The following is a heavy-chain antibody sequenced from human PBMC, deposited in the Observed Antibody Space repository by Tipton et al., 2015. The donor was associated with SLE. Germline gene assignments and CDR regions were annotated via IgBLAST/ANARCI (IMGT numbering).Heavy chain of an antibody. V-gene: IGHV4-61*08. CDR3: ARGEVLIFSSSWYAYYFDY. CDR1: GGSISSGGYY. D-gene: IGHD6-13*01. Sequence: LRLSCTVSGGSISSGGYYWSWIRQPPGKGLEWIGYIYYSGSTNYNPSLKSRVTISVDTSKNQFSLKLSSVTAADTAVYYCARGEVLIFSSSWYAYYFDYWGQGTLVTVSS. CDR2: IYYSGST. J-gene: IGHJ4*02.